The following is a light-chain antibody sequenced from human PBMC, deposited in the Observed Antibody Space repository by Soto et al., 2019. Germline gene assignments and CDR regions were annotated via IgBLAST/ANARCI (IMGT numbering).Light chain of an antibody. CDR3: QLRSNWPST. CDR1: QSVSGY. Sequence: EIVLTQSPATLSLSPGERATLSCRASQSVSGYLAWYQQKPGQAPRLLMYDASNRATGIPARFSSSGSGTDFTLTISILEPEDFAVYYWQLRSNWPSTCGGGTKVEIK. J-gene: IGKJ4*01. V-gene: IGKV3-11*01. CDR2: DAS.